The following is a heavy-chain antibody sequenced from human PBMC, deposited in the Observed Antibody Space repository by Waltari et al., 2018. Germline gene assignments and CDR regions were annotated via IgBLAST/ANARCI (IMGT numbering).Heavy chain of an antibody. CDR3: ARLDYDSSGYYSDY. CDR2: IYYSGST. D-gene: IGHD3-22*01. Sequence: QLQLQESGPGLVKPSETLSLTCPVSGGSISSSSYYWGWIRQPPGKGLEWIGSIYYSGSTYYNPSLKSRVTISVDTSKNQFSLKLSSVTAADTAVYYCARLDYDSSGYYSDYWGQGTLVTVSS. V-gene: IGHV4-39*01. J-gene: IGHJ4*02. CDR1: GGSISSSSYY.